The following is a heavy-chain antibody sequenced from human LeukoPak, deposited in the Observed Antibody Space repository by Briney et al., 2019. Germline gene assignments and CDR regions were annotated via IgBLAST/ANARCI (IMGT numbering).Heavy chain of an antibody. Sequence: PGGSLRLSCAASGFTISDYYMSWIRQAPGKGLEWVSYISSSGSTIYYADSVKGRFTISRDNAKNSLYLQMNSLRAEDTAVYYCARGGSTPSVYYYYYGMDVWGQGTTVTVSS. V-gene: IGHV3-11*01. CDR3: ARGGSTPSVYYYYYGMDV. J-gene: IGHJ6*02. CDR1: GFTISDYY. D-gene: IGHD5/OR15-5a*01. CDR2: ISSSGSTI.